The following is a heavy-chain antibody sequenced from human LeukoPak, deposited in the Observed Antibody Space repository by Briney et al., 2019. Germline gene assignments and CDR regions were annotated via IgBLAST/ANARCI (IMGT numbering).Heavy chain of an antibody. D-gene: IGHD3-10*01. Sequence: GGSLRLSCAASGFTFSSYWMHWVRQAPGKGLVWVSRINSEGSSTSYADSVKGRFTISRDNAKNTLYLQMNSLRAEDTAVYYCARDWAMVRGVIDVWGQGTTVTVSS. CDR2: INSEGSST. CDR3: ARDWAMVRGVIDV. V-gene: IGHV3-74*01. CDR1: GFTFSSYW. J-gene: IGHJ6*02.